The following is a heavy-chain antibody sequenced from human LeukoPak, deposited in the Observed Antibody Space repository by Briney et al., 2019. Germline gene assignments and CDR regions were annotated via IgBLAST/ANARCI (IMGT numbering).Heavy chain of an antibody. D-gene: IGHD1-26*01. Sequence: SETLSLTCAVYGGSFSGYYWSWIRQPPGKGLEWIGYIYYSGSTNYNPSLKSRVTISVDTFKNQFSLKLSSVTAADTAVYYCARDPYGSPYWGQGTLVTVSS. CDR3: ARDPYGSPY. CDR2: IYYSGST. V-gene: IGHV4-59*01. J-gene: IGHJ4*02. CDR1: GGSFSGYY.